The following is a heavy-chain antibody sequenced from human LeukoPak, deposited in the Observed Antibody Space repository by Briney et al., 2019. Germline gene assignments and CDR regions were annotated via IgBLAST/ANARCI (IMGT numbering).Heavy chain of an antibody. J-gene: IGHJ4*02. CDR2: INPNSGGT. CDR1: GYTFTGYY. D-gene: IGHD3-22*01. V-gene: IGHV1-2*02. Sequence: ASVKVSCKASGYTFTGYYMHWVRQAPGQGLEWMGWINPNSGGTNYAQKFQGRVTMTRDTSISTAYMELSRLRSDDTAVYYCAKTYYYDSSGYGGIDCWGQGTLVTVSS. CDR3: AKTYYYDSSGYGGIDC.